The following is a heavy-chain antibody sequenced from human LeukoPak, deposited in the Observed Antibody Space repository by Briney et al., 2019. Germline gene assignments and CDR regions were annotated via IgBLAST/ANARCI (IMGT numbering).Heavy chain of an antibody. V-gene: IGHV3-30*02. Sequence: GGSLRLSCAASGFTFSNYGMHWVRQAPGNGLEWVAFIRYDGRNEYYADSVKGRFTISRDNSRNTLYVQMNSLRSEDTAVYHCARDGVFGYYDSSGYPDYWGEGTLVTVSS. CDR1: GFTFSNYG. D-gene: IGHD3-22*01. CDR3: ARDGVFGYYDSSGYPDY. J-gene: IGHJ4*02. CDR2: IRYDGRNE.